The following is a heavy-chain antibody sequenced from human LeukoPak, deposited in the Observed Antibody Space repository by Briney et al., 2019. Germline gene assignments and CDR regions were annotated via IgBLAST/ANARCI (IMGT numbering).Heavy chain of an antibody. D-gene: IGHD3-10*01. V-gene: IGHV4-61*02. CDR1: GGSISSGFYY. J-gene: IGHJ2*01. CDR2: IYTSGST. CDR3: ARGKYYYGSGTYYTRSYDWYFDL. Sequence: SQTLSLTCTVSGGSISSGFYYWSWIRQPAGKGLGWIGRIYTSGSTNYNPSLKSRVSTSVDTSKNQFSLKLSSVTAADTAVYYCARGKYYYGSGTYYTRSYDWYFDLWGRGTLVTVSS.